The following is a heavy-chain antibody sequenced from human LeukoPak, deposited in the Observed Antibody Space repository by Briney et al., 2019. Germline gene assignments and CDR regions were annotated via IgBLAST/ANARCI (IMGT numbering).Heavy chain of an antibody. J-gene: IGHJ4*02. D-gene: IGHD3-10*01. CDR2: ISSSSSYI. Sequence: GGSLRLSCAASGFTFSSYSMNWVRQAPGKGLEWVSSISSSSSYIYYADSVKGRFTISRDDAKNSLYLQMNSLRAEDTAVYYCARSGDYYGSGSYYYFDYWGQGTLVTVSS. CDR1: GFTFSSYS. V-gene: IGHV3-21*01. CDR3: ARSGDYYGSGSYYYFDY.